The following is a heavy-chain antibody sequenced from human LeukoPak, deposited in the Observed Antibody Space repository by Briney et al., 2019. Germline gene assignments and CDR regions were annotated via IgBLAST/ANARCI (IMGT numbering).Heavy chain of an antibody. J-gene: IGHJ5*02. CDR2: ISYDGSNK. CDR3: ARDPGMVRGVILRNWFDP. D-gene: IGHD3-10*01. CDR1: GFTFSSYA. V-gene: IGHV3-30-3*01. Sequence: GRSLRLSCAASGFTFSSYAMHWVRQAPGKGLEWVAVISYDGSNKYYADSVKGRFTISRDNSKNTLYLQMNSLRAEDTAVYYCARDPGMVRGVILRNWFDPWGQGTLVTVSS.